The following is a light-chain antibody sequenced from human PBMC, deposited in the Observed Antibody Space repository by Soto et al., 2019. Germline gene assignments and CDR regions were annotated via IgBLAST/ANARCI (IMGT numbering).Light chain of an antibody. J-gene: IGKJ1*01. CDR2: DAS. V-gene: IGKV1-5*01. CDR3: QQYNSQRT. CDR1: QSISSW. Sequence: DIPMTQSPSTLSASVGDRVTITCRASQSISSWLAWYQQKPGKAPKLLIYDASSLESGVPSRFSGSGSGKEFTLTISSLQPDDFATYYCQQYNSQRTFGQGTKVEIK.